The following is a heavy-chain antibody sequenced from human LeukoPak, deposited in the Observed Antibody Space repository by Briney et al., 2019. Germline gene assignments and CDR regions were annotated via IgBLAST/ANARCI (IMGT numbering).Heavy chain of an antibody. J-gene: IGHJ6*02. CDR3: AKAQVPDFWSGYYYYGLDV. V-gene: IGHV3-23*01. CDR2: ISGRGGST. CDR1: GFTFSSND. D-gene: IGHD3-3*01. Sequence: PGGSLRLSCAASGFTFSSNDMNWVRQAPGKGPEWVSDISGRGGSTNYADSVKGRFTISRDNSKNTLFLQMNSLRAEDTAIYYCAKAQVPDFWSGYYYYGLDVWGQGTTVTVSS.